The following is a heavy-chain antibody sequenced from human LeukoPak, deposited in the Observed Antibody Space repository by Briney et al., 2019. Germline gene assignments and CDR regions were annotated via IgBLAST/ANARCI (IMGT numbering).Heavy chain of an antibody. J-gene: IGHJ4*02. CDR1: GFTFSDNY. CDR3: ARHGVHYYDSSGEEGPLDY. D-gene: IGHD3-22*01. CDR2: IYYSGST. V-gene: IGHV4-38-2*01. Sequence: GSLRLSCAASGFTFSDNYMTWVRQPPGKGLEWIGSIYYSGSTYYNPSLKSRVTISVDTSKDQFSLKVTSVTAADTAVYYCARHGVHYYDSSGEEGPLDYWGQGTLVTVSS.